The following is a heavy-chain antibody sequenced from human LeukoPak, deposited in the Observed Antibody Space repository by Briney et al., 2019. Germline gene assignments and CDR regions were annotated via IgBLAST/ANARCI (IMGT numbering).Heavy chain of an antibody. V-gene: IGHV3-15*01. Sequence: PGGSLRLSCAASGFTFSNAWMSWVRQAPGKGLEWVGRIKSKTDDETAEYAAPVKGRFTISRDDSKNTLYLLMNSLKTEDTGVYYCTTDLRWELPPTDYWGQGTLVTVSS. D-gene: IGHD1-26*01. CDR3: TTDLRWELPPTDY. J-gene: IGHJ4*02. CDR2: IKSKTDDETA. CDR1: GFTFSNAW.